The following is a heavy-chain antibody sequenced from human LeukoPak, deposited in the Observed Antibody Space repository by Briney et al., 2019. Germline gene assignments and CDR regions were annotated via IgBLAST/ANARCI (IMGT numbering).Heavy chain of an antibody. J-gene: IGHJ4*02. CDR2: ITHSGST. CDR1: GGSFSGYY. V-gene: IGHV4-34*01. Sequence: ASETLSLTCAVYGGSFSGYYWSWIRQPPGQGLEWIGEITHSGSTTYNPSLKSRVTISVDTSKNQFSLKLSSVTAADTAVYYCARRGSKKSGSGSYRYWGQGALVTASS. D-gene: IGHD3-10*01. CDR3: ARRGSKKSGSGSYRY.